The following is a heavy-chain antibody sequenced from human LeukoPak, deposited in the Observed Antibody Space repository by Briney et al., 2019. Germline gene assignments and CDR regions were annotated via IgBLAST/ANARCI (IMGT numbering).Heavy chain of an antibody. D-gene: IGHD6-19*01. CDR2: ISYDGSNK. J-gene: IGHJ4*02. CDR3: ARDQRGWGITVANLDY. V-gene: IGHV3-30*04. CDR1: GFTFSSYA. Sequence: GGSLRLSCAASGFTFSSYAMHWVRQAPGKGLEWVAVISYDGSNKYYADSVKGRFTISRDNSKNTLYLQMNSLRAEDTAVYYCARDQRGWGITVANLDYXXQGTLVTV.